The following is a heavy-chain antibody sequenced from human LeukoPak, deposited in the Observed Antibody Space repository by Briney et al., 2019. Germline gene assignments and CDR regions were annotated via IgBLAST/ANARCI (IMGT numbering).Heavy chain of an antibody. V-gene: IGHV1-18*01. CDR2: ISAYNGNT. CDR3: ARVTGGGSSSWYRGRSRKEEYFQH. D-gene: IGHD6-13*01. J-gene: IGHJ1*01. Sequence: GASVKVSCKASGYTFTSYGISWVRQAPGQGLEWMGWISAYNGNTNYAQKLQGRVTMTTDTSTSTAYMELRSLRSDDTAVYYCARVTGGGSSSWYRGRSRKEEYFQHWGQGTLVTVSS. CDR1: GYTFTSYG.